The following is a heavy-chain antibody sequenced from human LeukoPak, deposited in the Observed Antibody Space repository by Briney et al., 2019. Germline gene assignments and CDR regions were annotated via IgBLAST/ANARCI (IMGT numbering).Heavy chain of an antibody. J-gene: IGHJ3*02. D-gene: IGHD3-10*01. V-gene: IGHV4-4*07. CDR3: ARAAPDYYGSGSYKVHDAFDI. Sequence: SETLSLTCTVSGVSISSYYWSWIRQPAGKGLEWIGRIYTSGSTNYNPSLKSRVTMSVDTSKNQFSLKLSSVTAADTAVYYCARAAPDYYGSGSYKVHDAFDIWGQGTMVTVSS. CDR1: GVSISSYY. CDR2: IYTSGST.